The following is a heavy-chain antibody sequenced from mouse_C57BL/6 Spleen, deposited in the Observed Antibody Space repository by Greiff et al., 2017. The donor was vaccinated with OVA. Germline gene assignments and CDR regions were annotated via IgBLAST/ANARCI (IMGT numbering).Heavy chain of an antibody. CDR1: GYTFTDYN. J-gene: IGHJ4*01. Sequence: EVQVVESGPELVKPGASVKMSCKASGYTFTDYNMHWVKQSHGKSLEWIGYINPNTGGTSYNQKFKGKATLTVNKSSSTAYMELRSLTSEDAAVYYCAREGDYYGSSLVDYWGQGTSVTVSS. V-gene: IGHV1-22*01. D-gene: IGHD1-1*01. CDR3: AREGDYYGSSLVDY. CDR2: INPNTGGT.